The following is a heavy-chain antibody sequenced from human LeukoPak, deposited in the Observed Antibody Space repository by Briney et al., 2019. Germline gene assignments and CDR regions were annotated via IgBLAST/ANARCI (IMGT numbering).Heavy chain of an antibody. Sequence: GGSLRLSCAASGFTFSSYGMHWVRQAPGKGLEWVAVISYDGSNKYYADSVKGRFTISRDNSKNTLYLQMNSLRAKDTAVYYCAKVEEGYITLMSPDYWGQGTLVTVSS. J-gene: IGHJ4*02. CDR3: AKVEEGYITLMSPDY. D-gene: IGHD3-10*01. V-gene: IGHV3-30*18. CDR2: ISYDGSNK. CDR1: GFTFSSYG.